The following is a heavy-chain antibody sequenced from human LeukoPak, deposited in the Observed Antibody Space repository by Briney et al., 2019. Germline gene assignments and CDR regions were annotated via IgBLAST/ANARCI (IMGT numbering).Heavy chain of an antibody. J-gene: IGHJ5*02. D-gene: IGHD2-8*01. V-gene: IGHV3-9*01. Sequence: PGGSLRLSCAASGFTFDDYAMHWVRQAPGKGLEWVSGISWNSGSIGYADSVKGRFTISRDNAKNSLYLQMNSLRAEDTAVYYCARDRGYCTNGVCLNWFDPWGQGTLVTVSS. CDR3: ARDRGYCTNGVCLNWFDP. CDR1: GFTFDDYA. CDR2: ISWNSGSI.